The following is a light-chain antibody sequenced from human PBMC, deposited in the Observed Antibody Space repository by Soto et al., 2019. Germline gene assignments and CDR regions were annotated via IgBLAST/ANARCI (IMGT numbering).Light chain of an antibody. V-gene: IGKV1-39*01. CDR2: LAS. CDR3: QQSYTIPS. Sequence: DIQMTQSPSSLSASVGDRVTITCRASQSISTYLNRYQQKPGRAPNLLIYLASSLQSGVPSRFSGSGSGTDFTLTISSLQPEDSATYYCQQSYTIPSFGPGTKVDIK. CDR1: QSISTY. J-gene: IGKJ3*01.